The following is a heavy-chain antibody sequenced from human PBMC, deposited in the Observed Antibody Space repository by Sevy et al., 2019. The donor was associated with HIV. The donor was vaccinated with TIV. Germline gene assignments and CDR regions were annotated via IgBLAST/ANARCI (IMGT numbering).Heavy chain of an antibody. V-gene: IGHV4-30-4*01. CDR2: IYYSGST. J-gene: IGHJ6*02. CDR1: GGSISSGDYY. Sequence: SETLSLTCTVSGGSISSGDYYWSWIRQPPGKGLEWIGYIYYSGSTYYTPSLKSRVTISVDTSKNQFSLKLSSVTAADTAVYYCARDSKVLYGMDVWGQGTTVTVSS. CDR3: ARDSKVLYGMDV.